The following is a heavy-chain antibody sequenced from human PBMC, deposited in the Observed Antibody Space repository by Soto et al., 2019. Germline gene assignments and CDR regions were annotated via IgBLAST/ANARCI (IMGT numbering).Heavy chain of an antibody. CDR3: ASSGIVGGEVTTWFDP. CDR2: ISYRGST. CDR1: AGSITTSY. D-gene: IGHD2-21*01. J-gene: IGHJ5*02. V-gene: IGHV4-59*01. Sequence: PWETLSLTCTVSAGSITTSYWSWIRQPLGKALEWIGYISYRGSTNYNPSLKSRLTISIDTSKSQISLKLTSMTTADTAVYYCASSGIVGGEVTTWFDPWGQGTLVTVSS.